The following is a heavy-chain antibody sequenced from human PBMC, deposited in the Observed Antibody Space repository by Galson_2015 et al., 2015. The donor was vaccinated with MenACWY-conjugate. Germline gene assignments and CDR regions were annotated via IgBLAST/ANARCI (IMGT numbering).Heavy chain of an antibody. Sequence: SLRLSCAASGFTFSSLRMHWIRQAPGKGLVWVSHINSDGGGANYADSVKGRFTISRDNADNSVYLQMDSLRVEDTAVYYCARDTRGHFDYWGQGTLVTFSS. CDR2: INSDGGGA. CDR1: GFTFSSLR. J-gene: IGHJ4*02. CDR3: ARDTRGHFDY. V-gene: IGHV3-74*01.